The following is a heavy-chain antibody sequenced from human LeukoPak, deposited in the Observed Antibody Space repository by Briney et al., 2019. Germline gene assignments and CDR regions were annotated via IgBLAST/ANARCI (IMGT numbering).Heavy chain of an antibody. J-gene: IGHJ4*02. CDR3: ARTPRTPYDFWSGYTVYFDY. Sequence: SETLSLTCTVSGGSISSSSYYWGWIRQPPGKGLEWIGSIYYSGSTYYNPSLKSRVTISVDTSKNQFSLKLSSVTAADTAAYYCARTPRTPYDFWSGYTVYFDYWGQGTLVTVSS. V-gene: IGHV4-39*01. CDR1: GGSISSSSYY. D-gene: IGHD3-3*01. CDR2: IYYSGST.